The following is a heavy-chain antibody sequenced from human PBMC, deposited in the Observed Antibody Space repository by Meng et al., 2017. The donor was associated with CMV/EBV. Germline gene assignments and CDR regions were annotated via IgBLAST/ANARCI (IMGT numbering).Heavy chain of an antibody. D-gene: IGHD3-3*01. J-gene: IGHJ5*02. CDR3: ASEEGTYYDFWSGQNWFDP. V-gene: IGHV1-2*02. CDR2: INPNSGGT. CDR1: GYTFTGYY. Sequence: ASVKVSCKASGYTFTGYYMHWVRQAPGQGLEWMGWINPNSGGTNYAQKFQGRVTMTRDTSISTAYMELSRLRSDDTAVYYCASEEGTYYDFWSGQNWFDPWGQGTLVTVSS.